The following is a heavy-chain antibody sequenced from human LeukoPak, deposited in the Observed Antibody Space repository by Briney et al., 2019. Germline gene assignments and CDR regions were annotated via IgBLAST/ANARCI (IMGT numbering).Heavy chain of an antibody. CDR3: AKDVLYQNY. J-gene: IGHJ4*02. CDR2: ISGSGGST. CDR1: GFTFSSYG. Sequence: GGSLRLSCAASGFTFSSYGMSWVRQAPGKGLEWVSAISGSGGSTYYADSVRGRFTISRDNSKNTLYLQMDSLRAEDTAVYYCAKDVLYQNYWGQGTLVTVSS. D-gene: IGHD2-15*01. V-gene: IGHV3-23*01.